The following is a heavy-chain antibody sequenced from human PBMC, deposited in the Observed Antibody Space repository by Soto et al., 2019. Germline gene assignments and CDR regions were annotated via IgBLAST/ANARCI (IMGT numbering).Heavy chain of an antibody. Sequence: GASVKVSCKASGDTLTNSYLHWVRQAPGQGLEWLGWINPNNGDTNYAQKFRGRVTMTRDTSNNTVYMELTRLTSDDTAVYFCARMVVPTTYFYSWGQGTPVTVSS. CDR1: GDTLTNSY. CDR3: ARMVVPTTYFYS. J-gene: IGHJ4*02. V-gene: IGHV1-2*02. CDR2: INPNNGDT. D-gene: IGHD3-22*01.